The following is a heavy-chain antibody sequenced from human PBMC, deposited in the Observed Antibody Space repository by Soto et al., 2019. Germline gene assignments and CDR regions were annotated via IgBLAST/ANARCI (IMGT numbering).Heavy chain of an antibody. CDR3: ARAGDYGSFYFFDY. J-gene: IGHJ4*02. D-gene: IGHD3-10*01. CDR2: ITPFNGNT. V-gene: IGHV1-18*01. Sequence: ASVKVSCKASGYTFASYGVTWVRQAPGQGLEWMGWITPFNGNTHYAQKLQSRVTMTTDTSTSTAYMELWSLRSDDTAVYYCARAGDYGSFYFFDYWGQGTLVTVSS. CDR1: GYTFASYG.